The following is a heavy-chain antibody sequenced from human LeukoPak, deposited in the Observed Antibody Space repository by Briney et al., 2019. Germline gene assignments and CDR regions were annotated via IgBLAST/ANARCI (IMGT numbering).Heavy chain of an antibody. CDR1: GFTFSSYA. J-gene: IGHJ4*02. CDR2: ISYDGSNK. D-gene: IGHD2-2*02. CDR3: ARDWFLRYCSSTSCYTFSYHFDY. Sequence: PGRSLRLSCAAPGFTFSSYAMHWVRQAPGKGLEWVAVISYDGSNKYYADSVKGRFTISRDNSKNTLYLQMDSLRAEDTAVYYCARDWFLRYCSSTSCYTFSYHFDYWGQGTLVTVSS. V-gene: IGHV3-30*04.